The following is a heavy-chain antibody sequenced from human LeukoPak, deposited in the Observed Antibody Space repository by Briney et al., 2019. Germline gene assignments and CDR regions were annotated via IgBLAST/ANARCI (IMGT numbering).Heavy chain of an antibody. J-gene: IGHJ6*03. Sequence: ASVKVSFKASGYTFTSYDINWVRQATGQGLEWMGWMNPNSGNTGYAQKFQGRVTMTRNTSITTAYMELSSLGSEDTAVYYCARGRMKGSLVYMDVWGKGTTVT. V-gene: IGHV1-8*01. D-gene: IGHD2-15*01. CDR2: MNPNSGNT. CDR3: ARGRMKGSLVYMDV. CDR1: GYTFTSYD.